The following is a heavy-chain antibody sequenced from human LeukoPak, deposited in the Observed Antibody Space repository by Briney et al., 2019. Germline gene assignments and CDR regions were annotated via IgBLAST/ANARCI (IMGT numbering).Heavy chain of an antibody. Sequence: GGSLRLSCAASGFTFSSYGMHWVRQAPGKGLEWVAVIWYDGSNKYYAGSVKGRFTISRDNSKNTLYLQMNSLRAEDTAMYYCARVKYCSAGSCYVAFDIWGQGTMVTVSS. CDR1: GFTFSSYG. V-gene: IGHV3-33*01. CDR2: IWYDGSNK. D-gene: IGHD2-15*01. CDR3: ARVKYCSAGSCYVAFDI. J-gene: IGHJ3*02.